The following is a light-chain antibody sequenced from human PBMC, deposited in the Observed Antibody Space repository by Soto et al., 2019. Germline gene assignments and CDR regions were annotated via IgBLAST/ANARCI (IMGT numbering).Light chain of an antibody. V-gene: IGKV1-5*03. CDR3: QQCNSYALT. J-gene: IGKJ5*01. Sequence: DIQMTQSPSSLSASVGDRVTMPCRANQSISNWLAWYQKKPGKVPKLLIYKASNLDYGVPSRFSGSGSGTEFTLTISSLQPDDFATYYCQQCNSYALTFGQGTRLEIK. CDR2: KAS. CDR1: QSISNW.